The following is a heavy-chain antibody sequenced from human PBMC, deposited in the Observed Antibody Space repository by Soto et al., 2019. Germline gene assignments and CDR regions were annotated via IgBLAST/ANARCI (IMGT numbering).Heavy chain of an antibody. CDR2: VFYSGNT. CDR3: ARTLGPRGPGSDGSDFRWTIDS. J-gene: IGHJ4*02. Sequence: SETLSLTCTVSGGSIISYFWSWIRQPPGKGLEWIGSVFYSGNTYSNPSLRSRVNIDVDTSKNQFSLRLASVTAADTAVYFCARTLGPRGPGSDGSDFRWTIDSWGQG. CDR1: GGSIISYF. D-gene: IGHD2-21*01. V-gene: IGHV4-59*05.